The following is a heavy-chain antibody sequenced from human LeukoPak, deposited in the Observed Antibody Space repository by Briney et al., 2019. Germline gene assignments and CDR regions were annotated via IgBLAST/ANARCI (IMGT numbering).Heavy chain of an antibody. D-gene: IGHD2-15*01. CDR3: ARDYCSGSSCYSDY. J-gene: IGHJ4*02. V-gene: IGHV7-4-1*02. CDR2: INTNTENP. Sequence: ASVKVSCKASGYTFTSYAMNWVRQAPGQGLEWMGWINTNTENPTYAQGFTGRFVFSLDTSVSTAYLQISSLKAEDTAVYYCARDYCSGSSCYSDYWGQGTLVTVSS. CDR1: GYTFTSYA.